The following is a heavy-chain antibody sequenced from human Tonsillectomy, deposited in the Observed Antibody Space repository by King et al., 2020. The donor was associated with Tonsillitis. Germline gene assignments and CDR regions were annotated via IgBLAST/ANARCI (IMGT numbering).Heavy chain of an antibody. D-gene: IGHD3-16*01. CDR1: GFTFSSYG. CDR3: AKDGGTD. CDR2: ISYDGSNK. Sequence: VQLVESGGGVVQPGRSLRLSCAASGFTFSSYGMHWVRQAPGKGLEWVVVISYDGSNKYYADSVKGRFTISRDNSKNTLYLQMNSLRAEDTAVYYCAKDGGTDWGQGTLVTVSS. V-gene: IGHV3-30*18. J-gene: IGHJ4*02.